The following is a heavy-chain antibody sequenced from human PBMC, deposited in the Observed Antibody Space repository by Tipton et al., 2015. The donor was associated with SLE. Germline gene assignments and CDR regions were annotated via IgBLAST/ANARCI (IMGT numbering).Heavy chain of an antibody. CDR2: ISGSGGST. CDR1: GFTVSSNY. Sequence: GSLRLSCAASGFTVSSNYMSWVRQAPGKGLEWVSAISGSGGSTYYEDSVKGRFTISRDNSKNTLYLQMNSLRAEDTAVYYCAKMRQQLARGAFDIWGQGTMVTVSS. D-gene: IGHD6-13*01. J-gene: IGHJ3*02. CDR3: AKMRQQLARGAFDI. V-gene: IGHV3-23*01.